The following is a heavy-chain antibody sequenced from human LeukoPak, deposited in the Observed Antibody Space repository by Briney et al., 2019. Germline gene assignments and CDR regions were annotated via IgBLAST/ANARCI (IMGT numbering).Heavy chain of an antibody. Sequence: PGRSLRLSCAASGFTFSSYAMSWVRQAPGKGLEWVSAISGSGGSTYYADSVKGRFTISRDNSKNTLYLQMNSLRAEDTAVYYCAKGNYYDSSGYYFDYWGQGTLVTVSS. CDR2: ISGSGGST. CDR1: GFTFSSYA. CDR3: AKGNYYDSSGYYFDY. V-gene: IGHV3-23*01. D-gene: IGHD3-22*01. J-gene: IGHJ4*02.